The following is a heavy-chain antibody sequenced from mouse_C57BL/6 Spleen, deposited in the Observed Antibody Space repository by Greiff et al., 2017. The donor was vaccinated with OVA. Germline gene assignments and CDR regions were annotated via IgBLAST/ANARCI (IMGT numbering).Heavy chain of an antibody. CDR3: ARRDGNYGYFDV. V-gene: IGHV1-76*01. J-gene: IGHJ1*03. Sequence: QVQLQQSGAELVRPGASVKLSCKASGYTFTDYYINWVKQRPGQGLEWIARIYPGSGNTYYNEKFKGKATLTAEKSSSTAYMQLSSLTSEDSAVYFCARRDGNYGYFDVWGTGTTVTVSS. D-gene: IGHD2-1*01. CDR2: IYPGSGNT. CDR1: GYTFTDYY.